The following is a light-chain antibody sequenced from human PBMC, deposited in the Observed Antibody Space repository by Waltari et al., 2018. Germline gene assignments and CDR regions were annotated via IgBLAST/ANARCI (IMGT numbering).Light chain of an antibody. Sequence: EIVLTQSPGTLSLSPGERPTLFCSASQSVNRYLAWYQKKHGQAPRRLIYYASTRATGIPDRFSGSGSGTDFSLTISRLEPEDYAVYHCQHYLRWPATFGQGTKVEIK. J-gene: IGKJ1*01. V-gene: IGKV3-20*01. CDR3: QHYLRWPAT. CDR2: YAS. CDR1: QSVNRY.